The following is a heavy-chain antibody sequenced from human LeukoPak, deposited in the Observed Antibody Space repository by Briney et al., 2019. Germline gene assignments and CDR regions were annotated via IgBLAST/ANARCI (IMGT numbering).Heavy chain of an antibody. CDR3: ARAGERIIDD. V-gene: IGHV3-48*03. CDR1: GFPFSSYE. Sequence: GSLRLPCPASGFPFSSYEMNWVRQAPGKGMEWVSFITGSGTIIYYADSVKGRFTISRETAQNSMYMQMNSLRAEDTAVYYCARAGERIIDDWGQGTLVTVSS. J-gene: IGHJ4*02. D-gene: IGHD7-27*01. CDR2: ITGSGTII.